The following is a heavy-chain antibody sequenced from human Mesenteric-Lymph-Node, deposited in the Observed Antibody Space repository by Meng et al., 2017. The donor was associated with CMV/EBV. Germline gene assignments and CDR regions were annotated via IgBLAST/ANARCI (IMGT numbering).Heavy chain of an antibody. CDR2: IYYSGST. J-gene: IGHJ4*02. V-gene: IGHV4-59*01. CDR3: AREGSGGSDY. CDR1: GGSISTYY. Sequence: SETLSLTCIVSGGSISTYYWSWIRQPPKKGLEWIGYIYYSGSTNYNPSLKRRVTMSVDTSKNQISLKLESVTAADTAVYYCAREGSGGSDYWGQGTLVTVSS. D-gene: IGHD1-26*01.